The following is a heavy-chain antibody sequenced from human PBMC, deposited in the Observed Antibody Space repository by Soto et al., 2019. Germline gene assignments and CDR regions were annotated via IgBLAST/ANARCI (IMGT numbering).Heavy chain of an antibody. V-gene: IGHV3-48*01. CDR3: ARIRPTVTTLYYYYYMDV. CDR1: GFTFSSYS. CDR2: ISSSSSTI. J-gene: IGHJ6*03. Sequence: GSLRLSCAASGFTFSSYSMNWVRQAPGKGLEWVSYISSSSSTIYYADSVKGRFTISRDNAKNSLYLQMNSLRAEDTAVYYCARIRPTVTTLYYYYYMDVWGKGTTVTVSS. D-gene: IGHD4-4*01.